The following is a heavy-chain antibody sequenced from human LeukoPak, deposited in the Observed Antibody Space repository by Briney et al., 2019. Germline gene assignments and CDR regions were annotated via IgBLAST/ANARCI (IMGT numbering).Heavy chain of an antibody. Sequence: SETLSLTCTVSGGSISSYYWSWIRRPPGKGLEWIGYIYYSGSTNYNPALKSRVTISVDTSKNQFSLKLSSVTAADTAVYYCARYSYCGGDCYDAFDIWGQGTMVTVSS. D-gene: IGHD2-21*02. CDR1: GGSISSYY. CDR2: IYYSGST. J-gene: IGHJ3*02. V-gene: IGHV4-59*01. CDR3: ARYSYCGGDCYDAFDI.